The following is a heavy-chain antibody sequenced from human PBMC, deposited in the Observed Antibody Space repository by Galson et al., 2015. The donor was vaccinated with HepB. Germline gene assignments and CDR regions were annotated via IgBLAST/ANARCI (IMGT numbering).Heavy chain of an antibody. V-gene: IGHV3-53*04. J-gene: IGHJ4*02. D-gene: IGHD3-10*01. CDR3: AREDFYGSGSYFDY. Sequence: SLRLSCAASGFTVSNNYMSWVRQAPGKGLEWVSVIYSGGGSTYYADSVKGRFSISGHNSKNTLYLQMNSLRVEDTAVYYCAREDFYGSGSYFDYWGQGTLVTVSS. CDR2: IYSGGGST. CDR1: GFTVSNNY.